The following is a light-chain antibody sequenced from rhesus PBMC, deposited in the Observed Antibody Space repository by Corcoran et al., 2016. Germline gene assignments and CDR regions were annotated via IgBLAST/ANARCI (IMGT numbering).Light chain of an antibody. V-gene: IGKV1S12*01. CDR3: QHYYDNPYS. J-gene: IGKJ2*01. CDR2: AAS. Sequence: DIQMTQSPSALSASVGDRVTISCRASLNIHSNLAWYQQIPGKAPKLLIFAASSLQTGIPSRFSGSGFGTDFTLTISSLQPEDSAAYYSQHYYDNPYSFGQGTKVEIK. CDR1: LNIHSN.